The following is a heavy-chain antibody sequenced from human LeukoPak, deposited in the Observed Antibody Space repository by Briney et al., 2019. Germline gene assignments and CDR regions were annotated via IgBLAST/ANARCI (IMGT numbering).Heavy chain of an antibody. CDR1: GGSVSSGSYY. D-gene: IGHD2-8*01. Sequence: KPSETLSLTCTVSGGSVSSGSYYWSWIRQPPGKGLEWIGYIYYSGSTNYNPSLKSRVTISVDTSKNQFSLKLSSVTAADTAVYYCALYAIPGYYGMDVWGQGTTVTVSS. CDR2: IYYSGST. J-gene: IGHJ6*02. CDR3: ALYAIPGYYGMDV. V-gene: IGHV4-61*01.